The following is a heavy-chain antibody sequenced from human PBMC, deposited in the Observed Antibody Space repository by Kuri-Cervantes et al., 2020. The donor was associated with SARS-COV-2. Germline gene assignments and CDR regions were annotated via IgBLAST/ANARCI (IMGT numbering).Heavy chain of an antibody. CDR3: ARTVTTTPDY. D-gene: IGHD4-11*01. Sequence: ESLKISCTVSGYSINSGYYWGWIRQPPGKGLEWIGSIYHSGCTYYNPSLKSRVTISVDASKNQFSLKLSSVTAADTAVYYCARTVTTTPDYWGQGTLVTVSS. CDR2: IYHSGCT. CDR1: GYSINSGYY. V-gene: IGHV4-38-2*02. J-gene: IGHJ4*02.